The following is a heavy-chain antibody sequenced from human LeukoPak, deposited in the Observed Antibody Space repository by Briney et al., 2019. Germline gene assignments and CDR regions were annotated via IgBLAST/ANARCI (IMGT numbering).Heavy chain of an antibody. J-gene: IGHJ3*02. Sequence: GGSLRLSCAASGFTVSSNYMSWVRQAPGKGLEWVSVIYSGGSTYYADSVKGRFTISRDNSKNTLYLQMNSLRAEATAVYYCASPYCGGDCYRYDAFDIWGQGTMVTVSS. CDR1: GFTVSSNY. V-gene: IGHV3-53*01. CDR2: IYSGGST. CDR3: ASPYCGGDCYRYDAFDI. D-gene: IGHD2-21*02.